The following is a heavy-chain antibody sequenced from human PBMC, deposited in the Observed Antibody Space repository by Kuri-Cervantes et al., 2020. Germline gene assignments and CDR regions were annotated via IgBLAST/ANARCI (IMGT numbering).Heavy chain of an antibody. CDR1: GFTFSSYG. Sequence: GESLKISCAASGFTFSSYGMHWVRQAPGKGLEWVAIIWYDGTNKYYADSVKGRFTVSRDNSKDTLYRQMNSLRAEDTAVYYCARDFHSSSWYWVDWGQGTLVTVSS. V-gene: IGHV3-33*01. D-gene: IGHD6-13*01. CDR3: ARDFHSSSWYWVD. J-gene: IGHJ4*02. CDR2: IWYDGTNK.